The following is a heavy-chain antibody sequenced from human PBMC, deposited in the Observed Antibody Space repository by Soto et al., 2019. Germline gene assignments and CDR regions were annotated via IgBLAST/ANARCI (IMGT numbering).Heavy chain of an antibody. D-gene: IGHD5-12*01. V-gene: IGHV1-69*02. CDR2: IIPILGIA. CDR3: AASRDGYKQAFDY. CDR1: GGTFSSYT. J-gene: IGHJ4*02. Sequence: ASVKVSCKASGGTFSSYTISWVRQAPGQGLEWMGRIIPILGIANYAQKFQGRVTISADKSTSTAYMELSSLRSEDTAVYYCAASRDGYKQAFDYWGQGTLVTVSS.